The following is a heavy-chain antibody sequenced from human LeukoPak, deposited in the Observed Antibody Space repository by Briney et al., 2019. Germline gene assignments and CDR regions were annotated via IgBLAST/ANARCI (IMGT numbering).Heavy chain of an antibody. CDR1: GGSITSDTYY. J-gene: IGHJ4*02. Sequence: SETLSLTCDVSGGSITSDTYYWSWIRQPPGKGLEWIGYILHSGSTYNNPSLKSRVTISVDTSKSQFSLKLSSVTAADAAVYYCARTRDFWSGFFDYWGQGTPVTVSS. CDR2: ILHSGST. D-gene: IGHD3-3*01. V-gene: IGHV4-30-2*01. CDR3: ARTRDFWSGFFDY.